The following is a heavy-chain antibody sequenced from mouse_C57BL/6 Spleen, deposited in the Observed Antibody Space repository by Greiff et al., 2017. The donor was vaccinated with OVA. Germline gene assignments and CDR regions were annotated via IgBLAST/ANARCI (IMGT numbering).Heavy chain of an antibody. CDR1: GFTFSSYG. D-gene: IGHD1-1*01. CDR2: ISSGGSYT. J-gene: IGHJ2*01. Sequence: EVQGVESGGDLVKPGGSLKLSCAASGFTFSSYGMSWVRQTPDKRLEWVATISSGGSYTYYPDSVKGRFTISRDNAKNTLYLQMSSLKSEDTAMYYCAREDYGSSPYYFDYWGQGTTLTVSS. V-gene: IGHV5-6*01. CDR3: AREDYGSSPYYFDY.